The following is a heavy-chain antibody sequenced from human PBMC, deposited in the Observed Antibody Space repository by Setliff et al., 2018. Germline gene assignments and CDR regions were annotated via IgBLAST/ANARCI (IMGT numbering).Heavy chain of an antibody. V-gene: IGHV3-7*03. Sequence: GGSLRLSCAASGFAFSTYAVSWVRQAPGKGLEWVANIDPDGIGKYYVDSVRGRFTISRDNANNTLYLHMNNLRSDDTAVYYCARINFYVSSGYYYAPDFWGQGTLVTVSS. CDR1: GFAFSTYA. CDR2: IDPDGIGK. J-gene: IGHJ4*02. CDR3: ARINFYVSSGYYYAPDF. D-gene: IGHD3-22*01.